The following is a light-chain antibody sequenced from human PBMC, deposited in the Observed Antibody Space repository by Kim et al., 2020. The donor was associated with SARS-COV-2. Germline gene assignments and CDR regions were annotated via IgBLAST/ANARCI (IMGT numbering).Light chain of an antibody. J-gene: IGLJ3*02. CDR3: CSYAGRYIWV. Sequence: GQSCTISCTGTSIDVGGYDYVSWYQQHPGKAPKLMIYDVTRRPSGVPDRLSGSKSGNTASLTISGLQAEDEADYYCCSYAGRYIWVFGGGTQLTVL. V-gene: IGLV2-11*03. CDR1: SIDVGGYDY. CDR2: DVT.